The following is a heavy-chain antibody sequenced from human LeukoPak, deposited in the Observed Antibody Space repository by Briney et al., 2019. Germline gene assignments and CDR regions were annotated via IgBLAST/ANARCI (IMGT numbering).Heavy chain of an antibody. Sequence: PSETLSLTCSVSGGSINRGTNYWGWIRQPPGKGLEWIGSIHNSGSTYYNPSLKSRVTISVDTSKNRLSLRLSSVTAADTAVYYCARDRQGYYYDSSGYYGYWGQGTLVTVSS. J-gene: IGHJ4*02. D-gene: IGHD3-22*01. CDR1: GGSINRGTNY. CDR2: IHNSGST. CDR3: ARDRQGYYYDSSGYYGY. V-gene: IGHV4-39*02.